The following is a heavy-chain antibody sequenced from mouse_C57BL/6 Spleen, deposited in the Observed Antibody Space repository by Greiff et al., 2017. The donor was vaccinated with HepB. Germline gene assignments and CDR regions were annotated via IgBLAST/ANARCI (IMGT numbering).Heavy chain of an antibody. V-gene: IGHV3-6*01. CDR1: GYSITSGYY. J-gene: IGHJ3*01. D-gene: IGHD4-1*01. CDR2: ISYDGSN. CDR3: ARGAWDTFAY. Sequence: EVKLMESGPGLVKPSQSLSLTCSVTGYSITSGYYWNWIRQFPGNKLEWMGYISYDGSNNYNPSLKNRISITRDTSKNQFFLKLNSVTTEDTATYYCARGAWDTFAYWGQGTLVTVSA.